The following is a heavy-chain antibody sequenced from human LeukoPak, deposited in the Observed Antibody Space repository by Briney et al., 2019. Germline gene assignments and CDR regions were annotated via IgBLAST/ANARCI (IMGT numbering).Heavy chain of an antibody. J-gene: IGHJ6*02. D-gene: IGHD2-15*01. CDR1: GGSISTYY. CDR2: IYYSGST. Sequence: SETLSLTCTVSGGSISTYYWSWIRQPPGKGLEWIGYIYYSGSTNYNPSPKSRVTISVDTSKNQFSLKLSSVTAADTAVYYCARGFVDRYYYYGMDVWGQGTTVTVSS. CDR3: ARGFVDRYYYYGMDV. V-gene: IGHV4-59*01.